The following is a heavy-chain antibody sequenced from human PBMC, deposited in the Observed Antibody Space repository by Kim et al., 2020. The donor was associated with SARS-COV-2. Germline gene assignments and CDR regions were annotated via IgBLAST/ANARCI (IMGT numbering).Heavy chain of an antibody. Sequence: GGSLRLSCLASGFTFGDYTMSWFRQAPGKGLEWVGFIRSKLYGATTVYAASVKGRITISRDDSKSIAYLQMNTLVTEDTAVYFCSLSWGTTVMSPSSFDYWGLGTLVTVSS. CDR3: SLSWGTTVMSPSSFDY. V-gene: IGHV3-49*03. J-gene: IGHJ4*02. CDR2: IRSKLYGATT. D-gene: IGHD4-17*01. CDR1: GFTFGDYT.